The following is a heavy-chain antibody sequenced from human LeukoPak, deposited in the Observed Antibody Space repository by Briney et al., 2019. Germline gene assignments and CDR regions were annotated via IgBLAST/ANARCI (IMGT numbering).Heavy chain of an antibody. Sequence: SETLSLTCIVSGRSISSYYWSWLRQPPGKGLEWIGYIYYSGSTNYNPSLKSRVTISEDTSKNQFSLKLSSVTAADTAVYYCARESALGMTTKRRFDYWGQGTLVTVSS. CDR2: IYYSGST. J-gene: IGHJ4*02. CDR3: ARESALGMTTKRRFDY. D-gene: IGHD5-24*01. V-gene: IGHV4-59*01. CDR1: GRSISSYY.